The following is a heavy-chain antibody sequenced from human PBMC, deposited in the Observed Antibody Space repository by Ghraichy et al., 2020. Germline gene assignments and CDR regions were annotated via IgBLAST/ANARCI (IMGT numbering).Heavy chain of an antibody. CDR1: GFTFSSYA. Sequence: GGSLRLSCAASGFTFSSYAMSWVRQAPGKGLEWVSAISGSGGSTYYADSVKGRFTISRDNSKNTLYLQMNSLRAEDTAVYYCAKLRPDSSGYYYGNWFDPWGQGTLVTVSS. V-gene: IGHV3-23*01. J-gene: IGHJ5*02. CDR2: ISGSGGST. CDR3: AKLRPDSSGYYYGNWFDP. D-gene: IGHD3-22*01.